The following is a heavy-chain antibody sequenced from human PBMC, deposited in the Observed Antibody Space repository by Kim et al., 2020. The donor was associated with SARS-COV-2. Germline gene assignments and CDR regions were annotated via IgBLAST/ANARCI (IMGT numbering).Heavy chain of an antibody. V-gene: IGHV3-48*04. D-gene: IGHD6-19*01. CDR2: ISSSSNTI. CDR1: GFTFSSYS. CDR3: ARGGNIAVAGIGAADFD. Sequence: GGSLRLSCAASGFTFSSYSMNWVRQAPGKGLKWVSYISSSSNTIYYADSVKGRFTISRDDAKKSLYLQMNSLRAEDTAVYYCARGGNIAVAGIGAADFD. J-gene: IGHJ4*01.